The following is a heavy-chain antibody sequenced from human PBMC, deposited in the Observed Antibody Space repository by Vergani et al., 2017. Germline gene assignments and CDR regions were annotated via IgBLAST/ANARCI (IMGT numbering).Heavy chain of an antibody. CDR2: VNPNSGGT. D-gene: IGHD3-16*01. Sequence: QVQLVQSGAEVKKPGASVKVSCKTSGFTFSGYYIHGVRQAPGQGLEWMGWVNPNSGGTNYAQKFQGRVTMTRDTSINTAYMELNRLKSDDTAMYYCARDTRGGEWSGGYWGQGTLVTVSS. J-gene: IGHJ4*02. V-gene: IGHV1-2*02. CDR3: ARDTRGGEWSGGY. CDR1: GFTFSGYY.